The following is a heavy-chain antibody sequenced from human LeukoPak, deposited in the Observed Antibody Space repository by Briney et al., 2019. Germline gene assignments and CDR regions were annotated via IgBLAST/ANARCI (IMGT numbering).Heavy chain of an antibody. D-gene: IGHD5-18*01. CDR3: ARGDVDTAMVT. CDR2: IYYSGST. CDR1: GGSISSYY. J-gene: IGHJ5*02. V-gene: IGHV4-59*01. Sequence: PSETLSLTCTVSGGSISSYYWSWIRQPPGKGLEWIGYIYYSGSTNYNPFLKSRVTISVDTSKNQFSLKLSSVTAADTAVYYCARGDVDTAMVTWSQGTLVTVSS.